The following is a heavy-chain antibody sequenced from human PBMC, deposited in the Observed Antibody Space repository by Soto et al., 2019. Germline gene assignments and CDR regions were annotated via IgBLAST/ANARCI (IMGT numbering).Heavy chain of an antibody. CDR2: ISSSSSYI. D-gene: IGHD4-17*01. J-gene: IGHJ6*02. CDR1: GFTFSDYT. Sequence: GGSLRLSCAASGFTFSDYTMNWARQAPGKGLEWVSSISSSSSYIYYADSVKGRFTISRDNAKNSLYLQMNSLRAEDTAVYYCAREHDYDRNIGSYGMDVSGQGTTFTVSS. V-gene: IGHV3-21*01. CDR3: AREHDYDRNIGSYGMDV.